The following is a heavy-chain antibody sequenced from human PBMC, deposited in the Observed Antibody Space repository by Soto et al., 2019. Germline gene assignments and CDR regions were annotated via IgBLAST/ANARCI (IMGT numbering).Heavy chain of an antibody. D-gene: IGHD3-22*01. V-gene: IGHV1-18*01. Sequence: ASVKVSCKAYGYTFRTYGLSWVRQAPGQGLEWMGWISAYTGNTVYTQRFKGRLTLATDTSTGTAYMELRSLRLDDTAVYYCARDFYESSGYCDYWGQ. CDR1: GYTFRTYG. CDR2: ISAYTGNT. CDR3: ARDFYESSGYCDY. J-gene: IGHJ4*02.